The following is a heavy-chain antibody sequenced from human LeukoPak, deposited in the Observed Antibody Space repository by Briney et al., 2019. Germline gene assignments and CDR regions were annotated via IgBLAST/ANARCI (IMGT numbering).Heavy chain of an antibody. CDR3: ARAYFSSWYMNWFDP. V-gene: IGHV4-59*08. CDR2: IYYSGST. Sequence: SETLSLTCTVSGGSISSYYWSWIRQPPGKGLEWIGNIYYSGSTNYNPSLKSRVTISVDTSKNQFSLKLSSVTAADTAVYYCARAYFSSWYMNWFDPWGQGTLVTVSS. CDR1: GGSISSYY. J-gene: IGHJ5*02. D-gene: IGHD6-13*01.